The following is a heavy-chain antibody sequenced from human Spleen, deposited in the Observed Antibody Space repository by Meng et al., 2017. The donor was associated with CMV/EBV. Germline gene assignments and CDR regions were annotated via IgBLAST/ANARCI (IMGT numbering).Heavy chain of an antibody. J-gene: IGHJ4*02. CDR2: LIPVFGTP. Sequence: FSDFASSCVRHVPGQGLEWMGGLIPVFGTPDYAEKFPGPMPISPDDSTSTAYMGLTSLTSDDTAVYYCARGPRTTFGGVVIWPLESWGQGTLVTVSS. CDR3: ARGPRTTFGGVVIWPLES. V-gene: IGHV1-69*01. D-gene: IGHD3-16*01. CDR1: FSDFA.